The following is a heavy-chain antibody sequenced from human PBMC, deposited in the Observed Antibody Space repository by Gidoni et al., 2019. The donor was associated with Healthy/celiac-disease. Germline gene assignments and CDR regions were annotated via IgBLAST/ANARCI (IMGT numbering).Heavy chain of an antibody. CDR2: FRGSGVST. Sequence: EVQLLESGGGLVQPGGSLRLSCAASGFTFSSYAMSWVRQAPGKGLEWVSAFRGSGVSTYYADSVKGRFTISRDNSKNTLYLQMNSLRAEDTAVYYCAKDPTLDGWVFDMDVWGKGTTVTVSS. CDR1: GFTFSSYA. V-gene: IGHV3-23*01. D-gene: IGHD6-19*01. J-gene: IGHJ6*03. CDR3: AKDPTLDGWVFDMDV.